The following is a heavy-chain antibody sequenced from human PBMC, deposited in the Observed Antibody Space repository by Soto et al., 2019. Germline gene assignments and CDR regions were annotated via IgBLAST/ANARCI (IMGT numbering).Heavy chain of an antibody. CDR2: INANSGGT. J-gene: IGHJ6*02. V-gene: IGHV1-2*02. CDR1: GYTFIGYY. D-gene: IGHD3-3*01. CDR3: APSRLTIFGPLDV. Sequence: AASVKVSCKASGYTFIGYYMHWVRQAPGQGLEWMGWINANSGGTNYAQKFKGRVTMTRDTSTSTAYMDLSSLRSDDTAVYYCAPSRLTIFGPLDVWGQGTTVTVSS.